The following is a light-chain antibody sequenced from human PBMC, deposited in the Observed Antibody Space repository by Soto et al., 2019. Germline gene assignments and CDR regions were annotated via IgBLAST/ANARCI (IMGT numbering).Light chain of an antibody. CDR2: DAS. Sequence: DIQMTQSPSTLSASVGDRVTITCRASQRISSWLAWYQQKAGKAPKLLIYDASSLESGVPSRFSGSGSGTEFTLTISSLQPDDFATYYCQQLNSYPFTFGPGTKVDIK. V-gene: IGKV1-5*01. J-gene: IGKJ3*01. CDR3: QQLNSYPFT. CDR1: QRISSW.